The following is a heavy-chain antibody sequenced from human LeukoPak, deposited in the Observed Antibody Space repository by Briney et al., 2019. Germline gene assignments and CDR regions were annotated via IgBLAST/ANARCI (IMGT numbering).Heavy chain of an antibody. Sequence: PSETLSLTCTVSGGSISNYYWSWIRQPPGKGLEWLGYIYYTGSTNHNPSLKSRVTISVDTSKNQFSLKLSSVTAADTAVYYCARVVYSGYDFRGAMDVWGKGTTVTVSS. J-gene: IGHJ6*03. CDR3: ARVVYSGYDFRGAMDV. CDR2: IYYTGST. CDR1: GGSISNYY. D-gene: IGHD5-12*01. V-gene: IGHV4-59*01.